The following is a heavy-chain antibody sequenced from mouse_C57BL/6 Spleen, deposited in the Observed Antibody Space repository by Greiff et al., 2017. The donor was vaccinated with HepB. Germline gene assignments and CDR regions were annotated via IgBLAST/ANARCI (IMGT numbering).Heavy chain of an antibody. CDR2: INPSSGYT. Sequence: VKLMESGAELARPGASVKMSCKASGYTFTSYTMHWVKQRPGQGLEWIGYINPSSGYTKYNQKFKDKATLTADKSSSTAYMQLSSLTSEDSAVYYCARSPWDVYDCDYWGQGTTLTVSS. V-gene: IGHV1-4*01. CDR1: GYTFTSYT. CDR3: ARSPWDVYDCDY. J-gene: IGHJ2*01. D-gene: IGHD4-1*01.